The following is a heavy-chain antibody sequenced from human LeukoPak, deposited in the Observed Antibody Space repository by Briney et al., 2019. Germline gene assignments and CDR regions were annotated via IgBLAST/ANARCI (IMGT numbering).Heavy chain of an antibody. CDR1: GGTFSSYA. J-gene: IGHJ5*02. V-gene: IGHV1-69*01. CDR3: ASGTPSPDIVVVPAAENWFDP. Sequence: SAKVSCKASGGTFSSYAISWVRQAPGQGLEWMGGIIPIFGTANYAQKFQGRVTITADESTSTAYMELSSLRSEDTAVYYCASGTPSPDIVVVPAAENWFDPWGQGTLVTVSS. D-gene: IGHD2-2*01. CDR2: IIPIFGTA.